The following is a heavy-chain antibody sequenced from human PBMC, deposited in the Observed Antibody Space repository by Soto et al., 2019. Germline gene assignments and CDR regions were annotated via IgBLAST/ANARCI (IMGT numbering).Heavy chain of an antibody. J-gene: IGHJ6*02. CDR3: ARVGYDILTGLGGMDV. V-gene: IGHV4-34*01. Sequence: PSETLSLTCAVYGGSFSGYYWSWIRQPPGKGLEWIGEINHSGSTNYNPSLKSRVTISVDTSKNQFSLKLSSVTAADTAVYYCARVGYDILTGLGGMDVWGQGTTVTVSS. CDR2: INHSGST. D-gene: IGHD3-9*01. CDR1: GGSFSGYY.